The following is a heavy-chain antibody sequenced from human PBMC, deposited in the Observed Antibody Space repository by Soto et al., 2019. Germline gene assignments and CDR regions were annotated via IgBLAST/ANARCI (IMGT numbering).Heavy chain of an antibody. CDR3: ARVIVRSYDSSGYYYGLDYFDY. CDR1: GYTFTSYG. V-gene: IGHV1-18*01. Sequence: ASVKVSCKASGYTFTSYGISWVRQAPGQGLEWMGWFSAYNGNTNYAQKLQGRVTMTTDTSTSTAYMELRSLRSDDTAVYYCARVIVRSYDSSGYYYGLDYFDYWGQGTLVTVSS. J-gene: IGHJ4*02. D-gene: IGHD3-22*01. CDR2: FSAYNGNT.